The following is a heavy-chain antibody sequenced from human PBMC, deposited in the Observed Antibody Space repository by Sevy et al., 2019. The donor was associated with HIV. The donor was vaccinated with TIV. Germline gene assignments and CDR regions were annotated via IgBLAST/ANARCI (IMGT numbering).Heavy chain of an antibody. V-gene: IGHV3-21*01. Sequence: GESLKISCAASGFTFSSYNMNWVRQAPGKGLEWVSSISSSSNYIYYEDSMKGRFTISRDNAKNSLYLQMNSLRAEDTAVYYCARVVAYCSGGSCFPGYYYGMDVWGQGTTVTVSS. D-gene: IGHD2-15*01. CDR1: GFTFSSYN. CDR2: ISSSSNYI. J-gene: IGHJ6*02. CDR3: ARVVAYCSGGSCFPGYYYGMDV.